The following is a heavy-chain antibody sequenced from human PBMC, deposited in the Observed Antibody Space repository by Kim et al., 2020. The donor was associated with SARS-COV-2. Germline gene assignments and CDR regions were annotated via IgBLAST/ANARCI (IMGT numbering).Heavy chain of an antibody. CDR3: AKGPSGNDYNYFDH. D-gene: IGHD3-10*01. CDR2: ISGSGGST. Sequence: GGSLRLFCAASGFTFSSYAMGWVRQAPGKGLEWVSVISGSGGSTFYADSVKGRFTTSRDNSENTLYVEMHSLRAEDAAVYYCAKGPSGNDYNYFDHWGQG. J-gene: IGHJ4*02. V-gene: IGHV3-23*01. CDR1: GFTFSSYA.